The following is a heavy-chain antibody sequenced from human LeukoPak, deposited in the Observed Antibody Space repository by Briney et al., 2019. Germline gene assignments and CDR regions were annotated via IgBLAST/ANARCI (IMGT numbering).Heavy chain of an antibody. J-gene: IGHJ4*02. D-gene: IGHD1-1*01. CDR2: VGTAGDT. CDR1: GFTFSSYD. Sequence: PGGSLRLSCAASGFTFSSYDMHWVRQATGKGLEWVSAVGTAGDTYYPGSVKGRFTISRENAKNSLYLQMNSLRAGDTAVYYCARGVTNDRSDYWGQGTLVTVSS. CDR3: ARGVTNDRSDY. V-gene: IGHV3-13*01.